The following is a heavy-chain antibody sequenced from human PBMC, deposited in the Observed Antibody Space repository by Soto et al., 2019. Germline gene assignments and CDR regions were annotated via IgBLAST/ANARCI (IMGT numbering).Heavy chain of an antibody. J-gene: IGHJ3*02. CDR1: GFSFSGKNY. V-gene: IGHV3-53*01. CDR3: AHWLQREHAFDI. CDR2: LYSSDGT. Sequence: GGSLRLSCAASGFSFSGKNYLTWVRQAPGKGLEWVSALYSSDGTYYADSVKGRFSVSRDNSKNNFYLQLHSLRPEDTALYFCAHWLQREHAFDIWGLGKMVTVSS. D-gene: IGHD1-1*01.